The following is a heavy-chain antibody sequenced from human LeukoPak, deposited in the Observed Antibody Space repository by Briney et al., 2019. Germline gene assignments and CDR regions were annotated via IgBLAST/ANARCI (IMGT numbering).Heavy chain of an antibody. J-gene: IGHJ4*02. CDR2: ISSSSSTI. Sequence: GGSLRLSCAASGFTVSSNYMSWVRQAPGKGLEWVSYISSSSSTIYYADSVKGRFTISRDNAKNSLYLQMNSLRAEDTAVYYCARARGADYWGQGTLVTVSS. CDR1: GFTVSSNY. CDR3: ARARGADY. D-gene: IGHD3-10*01. V-gene: IGHV3-48*01.